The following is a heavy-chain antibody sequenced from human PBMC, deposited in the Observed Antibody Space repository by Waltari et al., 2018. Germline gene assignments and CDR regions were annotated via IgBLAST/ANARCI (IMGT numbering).Heavy chain of an antibody. CDR3: ARHGSGWYFDAFDI. CDR1: GGSISSSSYY. J-gene: IGHJ3*02. CDR2: IYYSGST. D-gene: IGHD6-19*01. Sequence: QLQLQESGPGLVKPSETLSLTCTVSGGSISSSSYYWGWIRQPPGKGLEWVGSIYYSGSTDYNPSLKSRVTISVDTSKNQFSLKLSSVTAADTAVYYCARHGSGWYFDAFDIWGQGTMVTVSS. V-gene: IGHV4-39*01.